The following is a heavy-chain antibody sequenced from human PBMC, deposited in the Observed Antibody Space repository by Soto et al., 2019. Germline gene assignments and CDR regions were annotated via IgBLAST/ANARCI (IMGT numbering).Heavy chain of an antibody. D-gene: IGHD3-3*01. CDR3: ARGAIFGVRYYYYYYMDV. V-gene: IGHV1-2*04. Sequence: QVQLVQSGAEVKKPGASVKVSCKASGYTFTGYYMHWVRQAPGQGLEWMGWINPNSGGTNYAQKFQGWVTMTRDTSISTAYMELSRLRSDDTAVYYCARGAIFGVRYYYYYYMDVWGKGTTVTVSS. CDR2: INPNSGGT. J-gene: IGHJ6*03. CDR1: GYTFTGYY.